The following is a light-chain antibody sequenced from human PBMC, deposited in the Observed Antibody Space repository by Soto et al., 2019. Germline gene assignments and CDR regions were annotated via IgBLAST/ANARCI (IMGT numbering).Light chain of an antibody. V-gene: IGKV1-27*01. J-gene: IGKJ1*01. CDR2: AAS. CDR1: QGIGNY. CDR3: QKYNSAPPEWS. Sequence: DIQMTQSLSSLSASVGGRVTITCRASQGIGNYLAWYQQKPGKVPNLLIHAASTLQSGVPSRFSGSGSGTAFTLTISSLQPEDVATYFCQKYNSAPPEWSFGQGTKV.